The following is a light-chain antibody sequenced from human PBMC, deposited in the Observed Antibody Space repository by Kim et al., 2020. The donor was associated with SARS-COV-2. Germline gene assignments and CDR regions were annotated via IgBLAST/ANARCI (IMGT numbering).Light chain of an antibody. CDR2: TVT. V-gene: IGKV2-30*01. J-gene: IGKJ1*01. CDR3: MQGTHWPPT. Sequence: PASISCRSGQGRVYSDGNTYLAWCQQRPGQTPGRLVYTVTSRNSGVPDRFSGSGSGTDFTLKISRVEAEDVGIYYCMQGTHWPPTFGQGTKVGIK. CDR1: QGRVYSDGNTY.